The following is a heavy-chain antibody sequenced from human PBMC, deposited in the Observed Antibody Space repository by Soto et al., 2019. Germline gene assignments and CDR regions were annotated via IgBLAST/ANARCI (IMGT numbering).Heavy chain of an antibody. CDR1: GFTFSSYSYS. CDR3: ATACEMATIRAFDF. CDR2: ISSSSSYI. V-gene: IGHV3-21*01. Sequence: PGGSLRLSCAASGFTFSSYSYSMNWVRQAPGKGLEWVSSISSSSSYIYYADSVKGRFTISRDNAKNSLYLQMNSLRAEDTAVYYCATACEMATIRAFDFWGQGTLVTVSS. D-gene: IGHD5-12*01. J-gene: IGHJ4*02.